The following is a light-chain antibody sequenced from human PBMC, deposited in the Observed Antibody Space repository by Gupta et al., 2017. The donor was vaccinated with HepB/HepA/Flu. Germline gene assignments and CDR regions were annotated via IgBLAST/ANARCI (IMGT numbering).Light chain of an antibody. CDR2: STT. Sequence: GGTVTLTCASSTGAVTSGNYANWFQQKPGQAPRALIYSTTNRHSWTPARFSVSLLGGKAALTLSGVQPEDDAEYYCLHHYGGAHTVFGGGTKLTVL. CDR3: LHHYGGAHTV. J-gene: IGLJ2*01. CDR1: TGAVTSGNY. V-gene: IGLV7-43*01.